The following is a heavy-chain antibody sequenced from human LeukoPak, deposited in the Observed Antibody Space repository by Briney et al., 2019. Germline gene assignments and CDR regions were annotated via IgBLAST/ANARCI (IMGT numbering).Heavy chain of an antibody. CDR1: GXRFSDYW. J-gene: IGHJ3*02. CDR3: ARHGTPAAAGSVFDI. Sequence: GESLKISCKGSGXRFSDYWIGWARQMPGKGLEWMGVIYPSDSHNKYSPSFQGQVTISADKSINTAHLQWSSLKASDTAMYYCARHGTPAAAGSVFDIWGQGTMVTVSS. CDR2: IYPSDSHN. V-gene: IGHV5-51*01. D-gene: IGHD6-13*01.